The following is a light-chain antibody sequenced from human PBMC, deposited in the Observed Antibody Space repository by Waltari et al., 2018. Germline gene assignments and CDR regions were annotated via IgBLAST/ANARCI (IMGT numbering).Light chain of an antibody. CDR3: QQYSSASLT. CDR1: QSVDTNY. J-gene: IGKJ4*01. V-gene: IGKV3-20*01. Sequence: IVLTQSPGTLSLSPGERATLSCRASQSVDTNYLAWYQQRPGQAHRLLIYGTFNRATGIPDRFSGSGSGTDFTLRITRLEPEDSAIYYCQQYSSASLTFGGGTKMEI. CDR2: GTF.